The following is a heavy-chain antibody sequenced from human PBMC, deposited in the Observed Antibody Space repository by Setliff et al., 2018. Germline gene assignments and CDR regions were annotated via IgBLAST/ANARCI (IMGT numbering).Heavy chain of an antibody. CDR3: AHRGGYGADSLYYFDV. CDR2: VDWDDDK. Sequence: SGPTLVNPTQTLTLTCTYSGFSFGISGMRLSWIRQAPGKALEWLARVDWDDDKFYSTSLATRLTISKDTFKNQVVLTLTNMDPVDTATYYCAHRGGYGADSLYYFDVWGQGTLVTVSS. J-gene: IGHJ4*02. D-gene: IGHD3-10*01. CDR1: GFSFGISGMR. V-gene: IGHV2-70*12.